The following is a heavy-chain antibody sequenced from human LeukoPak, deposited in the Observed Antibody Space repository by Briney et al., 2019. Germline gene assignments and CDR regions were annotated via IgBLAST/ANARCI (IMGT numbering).Heavy chain of an antibody. Sequence: SETLSLTCTVSGGSISSYYWSWIRQPPGKGLEWIGYIYYSGSTNYNPSLKSRVTISVDTSKNQFSLKLSSVTAADTAVYYCARTAASYGYEYYFDYWGQGTLVTVSS. CDR2: IYYSGST. CDR3: ARTAASYGYEYYFDY. J-gene: IGHJ4*02. CDR1: GGSISSYY. D-gene: IGHD5-18*01. V-gene: IGHV4-59*01.